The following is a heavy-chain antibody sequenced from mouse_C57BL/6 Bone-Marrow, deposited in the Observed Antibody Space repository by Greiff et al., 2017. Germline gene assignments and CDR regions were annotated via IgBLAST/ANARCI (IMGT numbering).Heavy chain of an antibody. CDR2: IDPSDSYT. CDR3: TREDYDEGDAMDY. J-gene: IGHJ4*01. CDR1: GYTFTSYW. D-gene: IGHD2-4*01. Sequence: QLQQPGAELVMPGASVKLSCKASGYTFTSYWMHWVKQRPGQGLEWIGEIDPSDSYTNYNQKFNGKSTLTVVKSSSTAYMQLSSLTSEDSAVYYCTREDYDEGDAMDYWGQGTSVTVSS. V-gene: IGHV1-69*01.